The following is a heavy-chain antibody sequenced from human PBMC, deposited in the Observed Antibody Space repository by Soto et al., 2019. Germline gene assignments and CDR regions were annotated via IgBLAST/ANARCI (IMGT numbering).Heavy chain of an antibody. J-gene: IGHJ4*02. Sequence: QVQLVQSGAEVKKPGASVKVSCKASGYTFTSYDINWVRQATGQGLEWMGWMNPNSGNTGYAQKFQGRVTMTRNTXXSTAYMELSSLRSEDTAVYYCAREGPNDYSNRFDYWGQGTLVTVSS. V-gene: IGHV1-8*01. D-gene: IGHD4-4*01. CDR2: MNPNSGNT. CDR1: GYTFTSYD. CDR3: AREGPNDYSNRFDY.